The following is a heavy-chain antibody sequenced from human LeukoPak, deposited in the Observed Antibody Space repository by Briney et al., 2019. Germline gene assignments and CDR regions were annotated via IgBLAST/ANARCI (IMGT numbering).Heavy chain of an antibody. CDR3: ASQFRNGAYSSGWGMGWFDP. CDR1: GGSISSYY. Sequence: SETLSLTCTVSGGSISSYYWSWIRQPPGKGLEWIGEINHSGSTNYNPSLKSRVTISVDTSKNQFSLKPSSVTAADTAVYYCASQFRNGAYSSGWGMGWFDPWGQGTLVTVSS. CDR2: INHSGST. J-gene: IGHJ5*02. V-gene: IGHV4-34*01. D-gene: IGHD6-19*01.